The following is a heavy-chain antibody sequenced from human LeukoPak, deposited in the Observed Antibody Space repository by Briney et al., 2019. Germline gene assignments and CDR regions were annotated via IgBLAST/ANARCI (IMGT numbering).Heavy chain of an antibody. Sequence: SVKVSCKASGGTFSSYAISWVRQAPGQGLEWMGGIIPIFGTANYAQKFQGRVTITTDESTSTAYMGLSSLRSEDTAVYYCARGVRWLHDAFDIWGQGTMVTVSS. CDR1: GGTFSSYA. CDR3: ARGVRWLHDAFDI. V-gene: IGHV1-69*05. J-gene: IGHJ3*02. CDR2: IIPIFGTA. D-gene: IGHD4-23*01.